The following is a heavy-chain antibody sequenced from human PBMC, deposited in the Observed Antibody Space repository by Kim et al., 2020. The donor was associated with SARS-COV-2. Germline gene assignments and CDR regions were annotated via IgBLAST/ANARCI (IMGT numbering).Heavy chain of an antibody. D-gene: IGHD2-15*01. J-gene: IGHJ4*02. V-gene: IGHV1-18*01. Sequence: QKLQGRVTMTTDTSTSTAYMELRSLRSDDTAVYYCARAGLSVVVAAITDYWGQGTLVTVSS. CDR3: ARAGLSVVVAAITDY.